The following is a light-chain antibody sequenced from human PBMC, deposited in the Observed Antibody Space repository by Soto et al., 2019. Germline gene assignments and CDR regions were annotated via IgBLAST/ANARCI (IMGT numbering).Light chain of an antibody. Sequence: EIVLTQSPATLSLSPGERATLSCRASQSVSSYLAWYQQKPGQAPRLLIYDASNRATGIPARFSGSGSGTDFTLTISSREPEDFAVYYCQQETFGQGTKVEIK. V-gene: IGKV3-11*01. J-gene: IGKJ1*01. CDR1: QSVSSY. CDR2: DAS. CDR3: QQET.